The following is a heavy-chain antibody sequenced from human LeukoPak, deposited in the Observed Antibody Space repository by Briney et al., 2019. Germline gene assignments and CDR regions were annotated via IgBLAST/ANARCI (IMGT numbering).Heavy chain of an antibody. V-gene: IGHV4-59*01. CDR3: ARSDFWSGYPLYYYYYMDV. J-gene: IGHJ6*03. Sequence: SETLSLTCTVSGGSISSYYWNWIRQPPGKGLEWIGYIYYSGSTNYNPSLKSRVTISVDTSKNQFSLRLSSVTAADTAVYFCARSDFWSGYPLYYYYYMDVWGKGTTVTVSS. D-gene: IGHD3-3*01. CDR2: IYYSGST. CDR1: GGSISSYY.